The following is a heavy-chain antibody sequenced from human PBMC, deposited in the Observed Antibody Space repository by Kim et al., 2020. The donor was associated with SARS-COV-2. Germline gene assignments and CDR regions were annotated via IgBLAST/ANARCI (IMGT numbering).Heavy chain of an antibody. D-gene: IGHD5-18*01. CDR3: AKDGYRGYSYGAYFDY. J-gene: IGHJ4*02. V-gene: IGHV3-33*06. CDR2: IWYDGSNK. CDR1: GFTFSSYA. Sequence: GGSLRLSCAASGFTFSSYAMHWVRQAPGKGLEWVAVIWYDGSNKYYVDSVKGRFTISRDNSKNTLYLQMNSLRAEDTAVYYCAKDGYRGYSYGAYFDYWGQGTLVTVSS.